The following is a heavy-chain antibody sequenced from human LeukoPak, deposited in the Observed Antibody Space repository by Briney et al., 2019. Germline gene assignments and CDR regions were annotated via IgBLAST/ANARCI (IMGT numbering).Heavy chain of an antibody. V-gene: IGHV1-2*02. CDR1: GYTFTGYY. Sequence: ASVKVSCKASGYTFTGYYMHWVRQAPGQGLEWMGWISPNSGGTNYAQKFQGRVTMTRDTSISTAYMELSRLRSDDTAVYYCARGATIIHYYYYYMDVWGKGTTVTVSS. D-gene: IGHD5-12*01. CDR3: ARGATIIHYYYYYMDV. CDR2: ISPNSGGT. J-gene: IGHJ6*03.